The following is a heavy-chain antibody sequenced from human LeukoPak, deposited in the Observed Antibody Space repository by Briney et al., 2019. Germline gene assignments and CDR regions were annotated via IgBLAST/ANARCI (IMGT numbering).Heavy chain of an antibody. CDR3: ANLYTAMVPFDF. CDR2: IYHSGST. J-gene: IGHJ4*02. CDR1: GYSISSGYC. V-gene: IGHV4-38-2*02. Sequence: SETLSLTCNVSGYSISSGYCWGWIRQPPGKGLEWIGVIYHSGSTYYNPSLKSRVTISVDTSKSQFSLQLSSVTAADTAVYYCANLYTAMVPFDFWGQGTLVTVSS. D-gene: IGHD5-18*01.